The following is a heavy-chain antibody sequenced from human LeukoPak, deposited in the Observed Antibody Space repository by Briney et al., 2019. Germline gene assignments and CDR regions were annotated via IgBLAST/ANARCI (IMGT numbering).Heavy chain of an antibody. D-gene: IGHD3-22*01. V-gene: IGHV1-69*06. CDR1: GGTFSSYA. CDR2: IILIFGTA. J-gene: IGHJ3*02. Sequence: GASVKVSCKASGGTFSSYAISWVRQAPGQGLEWMGGIILIFGTANYAQKFQGRVTITADKSTSTAYMELSSLRSEDTAVYYCARDGESYYYDSSGYYYVAFDIWGQGTMVTVSS. CDR3: ARDGESYYYDSSGYYYVAFDI.